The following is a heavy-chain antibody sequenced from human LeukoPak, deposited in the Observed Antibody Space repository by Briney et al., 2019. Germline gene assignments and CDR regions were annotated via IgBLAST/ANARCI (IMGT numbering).Heavy chain of an antibody. CDR3: ARGRPHGNDY. J-gene: IGHJ4*02. D-gene: IGHD4-23*01. CDR2: ISYDGSNK. V-gene: IGHV3-30-3*01. CDR1: GFTFSSYA. Sequence: GGSLRLSCAASGFTFSSYAMHWVRQAPGKGLEWVAVISYDGSNKYYADSVKGRFTISRDNSKNTLYLQMNSLRVEDTAVYYCARGRPHGNDYWGQGTLVTVSS.